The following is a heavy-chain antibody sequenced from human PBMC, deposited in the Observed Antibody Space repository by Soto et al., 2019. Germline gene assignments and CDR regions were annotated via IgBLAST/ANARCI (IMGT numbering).Heavy chain of an antibody. D-gene: IGHD4-17*01. V-gene: IGHV3-74*01. J-gene: IGHJ3*02. CDR2: INSDGSST. Sequence: PGGSLRLSCAASGFTFSSYWVHWVRQAPGKGLVWVSRINSDGSSTSYADSVKGRFTISRDNAKNTLYLQMNSLRAEDTAVYYCARDGPMTSDDAFDIWGQGTMVTVSS. CDR3: ARDGPMTSDDAFDI. CDR1: GFTFSSYW.